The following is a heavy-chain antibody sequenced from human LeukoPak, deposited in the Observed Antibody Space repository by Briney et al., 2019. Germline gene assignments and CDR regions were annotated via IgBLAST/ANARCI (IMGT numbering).Heavy chain of an antibody. J-gene: IGHJ4*02. V-gene: IGHV4-34*01. D-gene: IGHD3-22*01. CDR1: GGSFSGYY. Sequence: SETLSLTCAVYGGSFSGYYWSWIRQPPGKGLEWIGEINHSGSTNYNPSLKSRVTISVDTSKNQFSLKLSSVTAADTAVYYCVRIGGYYYGYDYWGQGTLVTVSS. CDR2: INHSGST. CDR3: VRIGGYYYGYDY.